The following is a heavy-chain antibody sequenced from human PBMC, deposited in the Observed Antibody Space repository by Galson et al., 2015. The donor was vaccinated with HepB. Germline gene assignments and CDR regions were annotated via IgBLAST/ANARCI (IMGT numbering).Heavy chain of an antibody. CDR3: LSKGGYGMDV. V-gene: IGHV3-9*01. Sequence: SLRLSCAASGFTFDDYAMHWVRQAPGKGLEWVSGISWNSGSIGYADSVKGRFTISRDNAKNSLYLQMNSLRAEDTALYYCLSKGGYGMDVWGQGTTVTVSS. J-gene: IGHJ6*02. CDR2: ISWNSGSI. CDR1: GFTFDDYA.